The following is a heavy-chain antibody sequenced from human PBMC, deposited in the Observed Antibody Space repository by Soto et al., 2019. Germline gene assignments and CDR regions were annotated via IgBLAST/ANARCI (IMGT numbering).Heavy chain of an antibody. D-gene: IGHD4-17*01. CDR2: MNPNSGNT. CDR1: GYTFTSSD. J-gene: IGHJ3*02. V-gene: IGHV1-8*01. CDR3: ARFREAYGDYEGDAFDI. Sequence: ASVKVSCRASGYTFTSSDINWVRQATGQGLEWMGWMNPNSGNTGYAQKFQGRVTMTRNTSISTAYMELSSLRSEDTAVYYCARFREAYGDYEGDAFDIWGQGTMVTVSS.